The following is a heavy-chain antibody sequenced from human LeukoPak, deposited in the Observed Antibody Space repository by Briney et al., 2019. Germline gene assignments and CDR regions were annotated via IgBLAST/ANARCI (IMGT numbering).Heavy chain of an antibody. CDR3: ASIPYSSSSPDDAFDI. V-gene: IGHV1-18*01. J-gene: IGHJ3*02. D-gene: IGHD6-6*01. CDR1: GYTFTSYG. CDR2: ISAYNGNT. Sequence: GASVKVSCKASGYTFTSYGISWVRQAPGQGLEWMGWISAYNGNTNYAQKFQGRVTMTTDTSTSTAYMELRSLRSDDTAVYYCASIPYSSSSPDDAFDIWGQGTMVTVSS.